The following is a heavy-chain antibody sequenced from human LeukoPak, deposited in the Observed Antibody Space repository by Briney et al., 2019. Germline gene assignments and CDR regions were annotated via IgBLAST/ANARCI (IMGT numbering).Heavy chain of an antibody. Sequence: GGSLRLSCAASGFTFSSYGMHWVRQAPGKGLEWVAVISYDGSNKYYADSVKGRFTISRDNSKNTLYLQMNSLRAEDTAVYYCAKVLSAGYSYGLLDYWGQGTLATVSS. CDR1: GFTFSSYG. V-gene: IGHV3-30*18. CDR2: ISYDGSNK. D-gene: IGHD5-18*01. CDR3: AKVLSAGYSYGLLDY. J-gene: IGHJ4*02.